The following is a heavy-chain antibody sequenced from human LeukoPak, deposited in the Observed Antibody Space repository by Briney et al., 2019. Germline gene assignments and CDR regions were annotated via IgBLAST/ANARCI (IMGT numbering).Heavy chain of an antibody. D-gene: IGHD6-13*01. CDR2: ISGSGYIT. J-gene: IGHJ4*02. V-gene: IGHV3-23*01. CDR1: GFTFHNYG. Sequence: GGSLRLSCAVSGFTFHNYGMSWVRQAPGKGLEWVSAISGSGYITYYADSVRGRFTISRDNSNNTLYLQMNSLRAEDTAVYYCAKDPAYSSSRLYYFDYWGQGTLVTVSS. CDR3: AKDPAYSSSRLYYFDY.